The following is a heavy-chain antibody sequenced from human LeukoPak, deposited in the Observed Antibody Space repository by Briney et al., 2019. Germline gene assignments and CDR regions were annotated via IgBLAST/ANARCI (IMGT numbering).Heavy chain of an antibody. CDR3: ATGINSDFWSGYYSTGLGMDV. CDR1: GYTLTELS. Sequence: ASVKVSCKVSGYTLTELSMHWVRQAPGKGLEWMGGFDPEDGETIYAQKFQGRVTMTEDTSTDTAYMELSSLRSEDTAVYYCATGINSDFWSGYYSTGLGMDVWGQGTTVTVPS. CDR2: FDPEDGET. D-gene: IGHD3-3*01. V-gene: IGHV1-24*01. J-gene: IGHJ6*02.